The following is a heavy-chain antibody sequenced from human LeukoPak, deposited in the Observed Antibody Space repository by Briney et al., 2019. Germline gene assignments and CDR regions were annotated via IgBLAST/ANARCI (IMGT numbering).Heavy chain of an antibody. V-gene: IGHV3-7*01. CDR2: VQQEGSEK. Sequence: GGSLRLSCAASGFTFNSYWMSWVRQAPGRGLEWVANVQQEGSEKYYVDSVKGRFTISRDNAKNSVYLQMNSLRAEDTAVYYCARDLGTLQWFGELPLMEDYWGQGTLVTVSS. J-gene: IGHJ4*02. D-gene: IGHD3-10*01. CDR3: ARDLGTLQWFGELPLMEDY. CDR1: GFTFNSYW.